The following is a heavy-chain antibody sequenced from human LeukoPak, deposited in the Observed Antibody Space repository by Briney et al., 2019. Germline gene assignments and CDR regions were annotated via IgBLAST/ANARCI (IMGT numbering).Heavy chain of an antibody. V-gene: IGHV4-38-2*02. D-gene: IGHD6-19*01. Sequence: SETLSLTCTVSGYSISSGYYWGWIRQPPGKGLEWIGSIYHSGSTYYNPSLKSRVTISVDTSKNQFSLKLSSVTAADTAVYYCARFYSSGWLRAFDYWGQGTLVTVSS. J-gene: IGHJ4*02. CDR2: IYHSGST. CDR3: ARFYSSGWLRAFDY. CDR1: GYSISSGYY.